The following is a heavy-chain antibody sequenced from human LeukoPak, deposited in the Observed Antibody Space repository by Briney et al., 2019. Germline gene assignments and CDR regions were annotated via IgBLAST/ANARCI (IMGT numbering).Heavy chain of an antibody. V-gene: IGHV1-18*01. CDR2: ISAYNGNT. CDR1: GYTFTSYA. CDR3: ARDYGDYDPNWFDP. D-gene: IGHD4-17*01. J-gene: IGHJ5*02. Sequence: ASVKVSCKASGYTFTSYAISWVRQAPGQGLEWMGWISAYNGNTNYAQKLQGGVTMTTDTSTSTAYMELRSLRSDDTAVYYCARDYGDYDPNWFDPWGQGTLVTVSS.